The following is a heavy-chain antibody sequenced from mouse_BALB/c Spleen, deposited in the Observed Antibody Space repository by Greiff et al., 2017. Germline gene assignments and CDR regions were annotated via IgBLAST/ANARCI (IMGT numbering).Heavy chain of an antibody. V-gene: IGHV1-69*02. Sequence: QVQLQQPGAELVKPGASVKLSCKASGYTFTSYWMHWVKQRPGQGLEWIGEIDPSDSYTNYNQKFKGKATLTVDKSSSTAYMQLSSLTSEDSAVYYCAALLRPSYWGQGTLVTVSA. CDR3: AALLRPSY. D-gene: IGHD1-2*01. CDR1: GYTFTSYW. J-gene: IGHJ3*01. CDR2: IDPSDSYT.